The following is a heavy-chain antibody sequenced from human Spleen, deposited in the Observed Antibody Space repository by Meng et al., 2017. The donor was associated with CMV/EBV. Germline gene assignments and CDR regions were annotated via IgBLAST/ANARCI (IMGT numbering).Heavy chain of an antibody. CDR3: ARTLYYYGSGSYIPVDN. J-gene: IGHJ4*02. Sequence: ASVKVSCKASGGTFSSYTISWVRQAPGQGLEWMGWIIPNSGDTNYAQKFQGRVTMTTDTSITTAYMELTRLTSDDTAVYYCARTLYYYGSGSYIPVDNWGQGTLVTVSS. CDR2: IIPNSGDT. CDR1: GGTFSSYT. V-gene: IGHV1-2*02. D-gene: IGHD3-10*01.